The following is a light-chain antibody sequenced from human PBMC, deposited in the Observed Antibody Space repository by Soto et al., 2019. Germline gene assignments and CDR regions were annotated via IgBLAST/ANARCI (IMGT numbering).Light chain of an antibody. J-gene: IGKJ1*01. CDR2: AAS. Sequence: AIRMTQSPSSFSASTGDRVTITCRASQGISSYLAWYQQKPGKAPKLLIYAASTLQSGVPSRFSGSGSGTDFTLTNSCLQSEDFATYYCQQYYSYPPTFGQGTKVEIK. CDR3: QQYYSYPPT. V-gene: IGKV1-8*01. CDR1: QGISSY.